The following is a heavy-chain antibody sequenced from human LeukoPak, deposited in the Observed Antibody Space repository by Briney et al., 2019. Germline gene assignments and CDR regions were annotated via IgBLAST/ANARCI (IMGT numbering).Heavy chain of an antibody. CDR2: IYSGGST. CDR3: ARGSSGPSVYYYYYYYMDV. CDR1: GFTVSSNY. Sequence: PGGSLRLSCAASGFTVSSNYMSWVRQAPGKGLEWGSVIYSGGSTYYADSVKGRFTISRDNSKNTLYLQMNSLRAEDTAVYYCARGSSGPSVYYYYYYYMDVWGKGTTVTVSS. D-gene: IGHD3-22*01. V-gene: IGHV3-53*01. J-gene: IGHJ6*03.